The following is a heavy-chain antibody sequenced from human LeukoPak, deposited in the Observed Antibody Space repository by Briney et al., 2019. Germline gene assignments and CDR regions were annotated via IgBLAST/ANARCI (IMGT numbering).Heavy chain of an antibody. V-gene: IGHV4-4*09. CDR3: ARLGEYYDFWSGYYPKWFDP. CDR1: GGSISSYY. D-gene: IGHD3-3*01. CDR2: IYTSEST. J-gene: IGHJ5*02. Sequence: SETLSPTCTVSGGSISSYYWSWIRQPPGKGLEWIGYIYTSESTNYNPSLKSRVTISVDTSKNQFSLKLSSVTAADTAVYYCARLGEYYDFWSGYYPKWFDPWGQGTLVAVSS.